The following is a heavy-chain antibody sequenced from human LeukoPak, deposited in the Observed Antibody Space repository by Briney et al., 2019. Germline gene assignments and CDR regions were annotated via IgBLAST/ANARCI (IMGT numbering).Heavy chain of an antibody. D-gene: IGHD6-13*01. Sequence: SETLSLTCTVSGVSISSSNSYWGWIRQPPGKGLEWIGSIYYSGNTYYNASLKSQVSISIDTSKNQFSLKLSSVTAADTAVYFCARAYSSSWYFNWFDPWGQGTLVTVSS. CDR3: ARAYSSSWYFNWFDP. CDR1: GVSISSSNSY. CDR2: IYYSGNT. J-gene: IGHJ5*02. V-gene: IGHV4-39*01.